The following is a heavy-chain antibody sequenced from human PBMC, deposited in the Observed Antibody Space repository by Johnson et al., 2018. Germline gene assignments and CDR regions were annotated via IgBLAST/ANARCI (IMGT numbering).Heavy chain of an antibody. D-gene: IGHD1-26*01. J-gene: IGHJ3*02. V-gene: IGHV5-51*01. CDR1: GYTFTSYW. CDR2: IYPGDSDT. CDR3: AARWAVGAFDI. Sequence: VQLVESGPEVKKPGESLKISCKGSGYTFTSYWIGWVRQMPGKGLEWMGIIYPGDSDTRYSPSFQGQVTISADKSITPAYLPWSSLQASDTAMYYCAARWAVGAFDIWGQGTMVTVSS.